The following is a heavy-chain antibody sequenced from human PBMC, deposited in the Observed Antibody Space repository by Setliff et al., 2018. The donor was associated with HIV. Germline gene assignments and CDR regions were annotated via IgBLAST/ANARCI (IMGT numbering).Heavy chain of an antibody. V-gene: IGHV4-38-2*02. Sequence: SETLSLTCGVSGIPIDRVYSWAWIRQPPGKGLEWIGTISHSGSTHYNSPLQARISISIDTSKNQFSLTLTSVTAADTAMYYGARDKSDYNVLTGFGDFDYWGHGTLVTVSS. CDR1: GIPIDRVYS. D-gene: IGHD3-9*01. CDR2: ISHSGST. J-gene: IGHJ4*01. CDR3: ARDKSDYNVLTGFGDFDY.